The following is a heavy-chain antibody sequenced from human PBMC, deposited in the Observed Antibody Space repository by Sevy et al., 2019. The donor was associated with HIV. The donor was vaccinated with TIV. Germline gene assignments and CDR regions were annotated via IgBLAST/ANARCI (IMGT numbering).Heavy chain of an antibody. CDR1: GGSIRNYY. CDR3: ARESIAAAEDFDY. Sequence: SETLSLTCSVSGGSIRNYYWSWIRQPPGKGLEWIGYIYYSGSTNYNPSLKSRVTISVDTSKKQFSLKLSSVTAADTAVYYCARESIAAAEDFDYWGQGTLVTVSS. CDR2: IYYSGST. V-gene: IGHV4-59*01. D-gene: IGHD6-13*01. J-gene: IGHJ4*02.